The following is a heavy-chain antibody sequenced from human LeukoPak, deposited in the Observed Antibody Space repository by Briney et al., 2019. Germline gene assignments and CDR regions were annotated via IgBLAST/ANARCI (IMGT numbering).Heavy chain of an antibody. J-gene: IGHJ3*02. CDR2: IYTSGTI. CDR3: ARGSMVRGVQHDTFDI. CDR1: GGSISSYY. V-gene: IGHV4-4*07. D-gene: IGHD3-10*01. Sequence: SETLSLTCTVSGGSISSYYWSWIRQPAGTALEWIGRIYTSGTITYNPSLKSRVTISVDTSKNQFSLRLNSVTAADTAVYYCARGSMVRGVQHDTFDIWGQGTMVTVSS.